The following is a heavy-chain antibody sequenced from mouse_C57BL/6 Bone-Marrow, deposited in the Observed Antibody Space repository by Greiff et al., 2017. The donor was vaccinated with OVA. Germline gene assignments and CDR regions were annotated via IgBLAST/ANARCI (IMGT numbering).Heavy chain of an antibody. CDR2: ISYSGST. D-gene: IGHD1-2*01. V-gene: IGHV3-1*01. Sequence: EVQLQQSGPGMVKPSQSLSLTCTVTGYSITSGYDWHWIRHFPGNKLEWMGYISYSGSTNYNPSLKSRISITHDTSKNHFFLKLNSVTTEDTATYYCAREETTARYFDVWGTGTTVTVSS. CDR3: AREETTARYFDV. CDR1: GYSITSGYD. J-gene: IGHJ1*03.